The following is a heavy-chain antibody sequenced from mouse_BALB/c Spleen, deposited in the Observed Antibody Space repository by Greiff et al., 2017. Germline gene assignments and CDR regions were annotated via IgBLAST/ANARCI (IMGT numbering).Heavy chain of an antibody. CDR1: GYTFTSYW. Sequence: QVQLKQPGAELVKPGASVKLSCKASGYTFTSYWMHWVKQRPGQGLEWIGEINPSNGRTNYNEKFKSKATLTVDKSSSTAYMQLSSLTSEDSAVYYCARSYDGYYFDYWGQGTTLTVSS. D-gene: IGHD2-3*01. V-gene: IGHV1S81*02. CDR2: INPSNGRT. CDR3: ARSYDGYYFDY. J-gene: IGHJ2*01.